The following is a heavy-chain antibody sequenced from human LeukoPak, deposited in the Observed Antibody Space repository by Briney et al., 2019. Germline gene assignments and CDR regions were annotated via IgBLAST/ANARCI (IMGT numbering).Heavy chain of an antibody. CDR2: INPTSGGA. V-gene: IGHV1-2*02. D-gene: IGHD5/OR15-5a*01. CDR1: GYFLAAYY. J-gene: IGHJ4*02. Sequence: ASVKVSCKASGYFLAAYYMHWVRLAPGQGLEWMGWINPTSGGANYAQKFQGRVTLTRNTSFSTVYMEINGLQFDDSGVYFCARDVYRFLRYHFDVWGQGTPVTVFS. CDR3: ARDVYRFLRYHFDV.